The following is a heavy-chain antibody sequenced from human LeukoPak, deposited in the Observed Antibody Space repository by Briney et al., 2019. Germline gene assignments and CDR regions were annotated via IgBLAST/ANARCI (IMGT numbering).Heavy chain of an antibody. J-gene: IGHJ6*02. CDR3: ARAYYYDSSGYYSPDYGMDV. D-gene: IGHD3-22*01. V-gene: IGHV3-66*01. Sequence: GGSLRLSCAASGFTVSSNYMSWVRQAPGKGLEWVSVIYSGGSTYYADSVKGRFTISRDNSKNTLYLQMNSLRAEDTAVYYCARAYYYDSSGYYSPDYGMDVWGQGTTVTVSS. CDR2: IYSGGST. CDR1: GFTVSSNY.